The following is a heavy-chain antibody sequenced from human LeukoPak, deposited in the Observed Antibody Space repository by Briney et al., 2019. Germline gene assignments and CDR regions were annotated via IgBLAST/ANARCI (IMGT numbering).Heavy chain of an antibody. CDR2: FYSRGNS. J-gene: IGHJ2*01. Sequence: SETLSLTCTVSGGSISSSSYYWNWIRQPAGKGLEWIGRFYSRGNSNNNPSLKSRVTMSVDTSKNQVSLELTSVTAADTAVYYCARGQYSDYVFYWYFDAWGRGTLVTVSS. CDR3: ARGQYSDYVFYWYFDA. CDR1: GGSISSSSYY. D-gene: IGHD4-11*01. V-gene: IGHV4-61*02.